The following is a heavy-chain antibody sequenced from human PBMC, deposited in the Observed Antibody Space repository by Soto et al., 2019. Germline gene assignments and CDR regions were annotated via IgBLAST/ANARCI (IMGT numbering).Heavy chain of an antibody. CDR3: ARGYCSSNSCYKAFAA. V-gene: IGHV1-2*02. CDR1: GYTFTGYY. J-gene: IGHJ5*02. Sequence: ASVKVSCKASGYTFTGYYMHWVRQAPGQGLEWMGWINPNSGGTNYAQKFQGRVTMTRDTSISTAYMELSRLRSDDTAVYYCARGYCSSNSCYKAFAAWGQGTLVTAPQ. CDR2: INPNSGGT. D-gene: IGHD2-2*02.